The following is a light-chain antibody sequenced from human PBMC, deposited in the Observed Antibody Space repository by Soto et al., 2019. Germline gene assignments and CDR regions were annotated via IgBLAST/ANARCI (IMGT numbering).Light chain of an antibody. Sequence: QSALTQPPSASGSPGQSVAISCTGTSSDVGGYNYVSWYQQHPGKAPKLMIYEVNKRPSGVPDRCSGSKSGNTASLTVSGLHAEDEADYYCSSYAGSSNVFGTWTKVTVL. J-gene: IGLJ1*01. CDR1: SSDVGGYNY. CDR2: EVN. V-gene: IGLV2-8*01. CDR3: SSYAGSSNV.